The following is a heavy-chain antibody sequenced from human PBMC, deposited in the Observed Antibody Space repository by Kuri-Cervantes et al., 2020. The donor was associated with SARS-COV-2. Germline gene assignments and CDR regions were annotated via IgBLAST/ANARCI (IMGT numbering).Heavy chain of an antibody. CDR3: ARVRDSNFQH. CDR1: GGSISSYY. Sequence: ESLKISCTVSGGSISSYYWSWIRQPPGKGLEWIGYIYYSGSTNYNPSLKSRVTISVDTSKNQFSLKLSSVTAADTAVYYCARVRDSNFQHWGQGTLVTVSS. V-gene: IGHV4-59*01. D-gene: IGHD3-22*01. CDR2: IYYSGST. J-gene: IGHJ1*01.